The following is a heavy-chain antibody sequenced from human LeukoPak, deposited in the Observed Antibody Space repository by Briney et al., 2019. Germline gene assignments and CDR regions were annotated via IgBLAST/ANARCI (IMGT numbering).Heavy chain of an antibody. CDR3: ARDSIVGATPFDY. D-gene: IGHD1-26*01. CDR2: INSDGSST. Sequence: PGGSLRLSCAASGFTFSSYWMHWVRQAPGKGLVWVSRINSDGSSTSYAGSVKGRFTISRDNAKNTLYLQMNSLRAEDTAVYYCARDSIVGATPFDYWGQGTLVTVSS. V-gene: IGHV3-74*01. J-gene: IGHJ4*02. CDR1: GFTFSSYW.